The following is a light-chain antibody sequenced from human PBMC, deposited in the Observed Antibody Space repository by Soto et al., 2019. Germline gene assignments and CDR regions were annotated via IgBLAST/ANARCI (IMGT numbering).Light chain of an antibody. J-gene: IGLJ3*02. CDR1: NNDVGSHNF. CDR2: EAT. V-gene: IGLV2-23*01. CDR3: CSLTSGAAWV. Sequence: QSALTQPASVSGSPGQSITISCTGTNNDVGSHNFVSWYRHYPGKAPKLLIYEATKRPSGLSNRCSASKSGNTASLTISGLQAEDEADYYCCSLTSGAAWVFGGGTKLTVL.